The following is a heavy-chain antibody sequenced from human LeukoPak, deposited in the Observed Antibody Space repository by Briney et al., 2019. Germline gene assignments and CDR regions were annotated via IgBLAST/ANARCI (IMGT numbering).Heavy chain of an antibody. CDR2: INNDGSST. V-gene: IGHV3-74*01. D-gene: IGHD5-12*01. CDR3: ATVRGYSAYDFSS. CDR1: GFTFSSYW. J-gene: IGHJ5*02. Sequence: GGSLRLSCAASGFTFSSYWMHWVRQAPGKGLVWVSRINNDGSSTAYADSVKGRFTISRDNAKNTLYLQMNSLRAEDTAVYYCATVRGYSAYDFSSWGQGTLVTVSP.